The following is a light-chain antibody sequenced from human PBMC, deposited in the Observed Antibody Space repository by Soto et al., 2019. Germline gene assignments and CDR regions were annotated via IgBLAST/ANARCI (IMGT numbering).Light chain of an antibody. CDR2: AAS. J-gene: IGKJ2*02. CDR3: QQLNSYPCT. Sequence: DIQLTQSPSFLSASVGDRVTITCRASQGISSYLAWYQQKPGKAPKLLIYAASTLQSGVPSRFSGIGSGTEFTRTISSLQPEDFATYYCQQLNSYPCTFGQGTKLEIK. V-gene: IGKV1-9*01. CDR1: QGISSY.